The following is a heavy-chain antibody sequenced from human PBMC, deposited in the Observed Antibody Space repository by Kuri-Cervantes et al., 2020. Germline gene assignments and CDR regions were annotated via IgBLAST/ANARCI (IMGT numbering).Heavy chain of an antibody. CDR3: ARGFHRQWLTYFDY. D-gene: IGHD6-19*01. J-gene: IGHJ4*02. Sequence: GESLKISYAASGFTFSSYGMHWVRQAPGKGLEWVAVIWYDGSNKYYADSVKGRFTISRDNSKNTLYLQMNSLRAEDTAVYYCARGFHRQWLTYFDYWGQGTLVTVSS. V-gene: IGHV3-33*01. CDR2: IWYDGSNK. CDR1: GFTFSSYG.